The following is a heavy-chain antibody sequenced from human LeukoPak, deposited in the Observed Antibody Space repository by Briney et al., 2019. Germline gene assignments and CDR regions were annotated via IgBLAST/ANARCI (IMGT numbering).Heavy chain of an antibody. CDR3: ARVSNPYDSSQYYFDY. D-gene: IGHD3-22*01. CDR2: IYHSGST. Sequence: SETLSLTCAVSGGSISSGGYSWSWIRQPPGKGLEWIGYIYHSGSTYYNPSLKSRVTISVDRSKNQFSLKLSSVTAADTAVYYCARVSNPYDSSQYYFDYWGQGTLVTVSS. CDR1: GGSISSGGYS. J-gene: IGHJ4*02. V-gene: IGHV4-30-2*01.